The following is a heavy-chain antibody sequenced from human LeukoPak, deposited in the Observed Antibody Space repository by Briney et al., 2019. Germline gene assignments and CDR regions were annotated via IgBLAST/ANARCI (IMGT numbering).Heavy chain of an antibody. CDR2: IDPVDYDT. J-gene: IGHJ5*02. Sequence: GESLKIYCQGSGYIFNSYWFGWVREMPGTGLEWMGIIDPVDYDTSYSPSFPGQVTNPANKSVRTAYLQWSSLKASDSDSYYFASRNFVRSSPTFDPWGQGTLVTVSS. D-gene: IGHD6-13*01. CDR1: GYIFNSYW. CDR3: ASRNFVRSSPTFDP. V-gene: IGHV5-51*01.